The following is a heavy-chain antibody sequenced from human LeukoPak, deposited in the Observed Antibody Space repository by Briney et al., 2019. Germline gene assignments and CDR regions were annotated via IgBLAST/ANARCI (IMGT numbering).Heavy chain of an antibody. Sequence: ASVKVSCKASGYTFTGYYMHWVRQAPGQGLKWMGWINPNSGGTNYAQNFQGRVTMTRDTSISTAYMELSRLRSDDTAVYYCASRRDSNNYPRGAFDIWGQGTMVTVSS. D-gene: IGHD3-22*01. CDR2: INPNSGGT. CDR1: GYTFTGYY. J-gene: IGHJ3*02. V-gene: IGHV1-2*02. CDR3: ASRRDSNNYPRGAFDI.